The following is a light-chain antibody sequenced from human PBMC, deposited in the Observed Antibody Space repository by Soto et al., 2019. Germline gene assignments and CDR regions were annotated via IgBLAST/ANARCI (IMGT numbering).Light chain of an antibody. CDR2: DAS. CDR1: QSISGW. J-gene: IGKJ4*02. CDR3: QQYASLGT. V-gene: IGKV1-5*01. Sequence: DIQMTQSPSTLSASVGDRVTITCRASQSISGWMAWYQQKPGKAPKLLIYDASSLESGVPSRFSGSGSGTEFTLTISSLQPDDFATYYCQQYASLGTFGEGTRVEIK.